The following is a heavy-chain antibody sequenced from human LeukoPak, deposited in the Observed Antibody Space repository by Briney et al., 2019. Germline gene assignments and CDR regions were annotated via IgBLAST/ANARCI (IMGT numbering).Heavy chain of an antibody. CDR1: GGSLSGQY. Sequence: SETLSLTCTVSGGSLSGQYWSWIRQPPGRGLEWIGYISYSGNTRYNPSLKSRDTISVDTSKNQFSLKLNSMTAADTSVYYCARLRFLEWLFPWFDPWGQGTLVTVSS. CDR3: ARLRFLEWLFPWFDP. D-gene: IGHD3-3*01. CDR2: ISYSGNT. V-gene: IGHV4-59*08. J-gene: IGHJ5*02.